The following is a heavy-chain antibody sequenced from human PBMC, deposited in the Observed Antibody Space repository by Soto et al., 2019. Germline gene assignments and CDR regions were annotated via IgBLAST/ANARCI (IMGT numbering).Heavy chain of an antibody. J-gene: IGHJ3*02. CDR2: FDPEDGET. Sequence: ASVKVSCKVSGYTLTELSMHWVRQAPGKGLEWMGGFDPEDGETIYAQKFQGRVTMTEDTSTDTAYMELSSLRSEDTAVYYCATDRGISYYYDSPHAFDIWGQGTMVT. V-gene: IGHV1-24*01. CDR1: GYTLTELS. D-gene: IGHD3-22*01. CDR3: ATDRGISYYYDSPHAFDI.